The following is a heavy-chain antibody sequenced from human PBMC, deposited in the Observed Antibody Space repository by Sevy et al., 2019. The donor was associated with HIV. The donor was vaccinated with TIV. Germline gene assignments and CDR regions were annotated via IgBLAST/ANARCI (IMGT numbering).Heavy chain of an antibody. CDR2: IFYSGST. CDR1: GGSISSSNYY. CDR3: ARRINSSGRYAFDF. V-gene: IGHV4-39*01. J-gene: IGHJ4*02. D-gene: IGHD6-19*01. Sequence: SETLSLTCTVSGGSISSSNYYWGWIRQPPGKGLEWIGKIFYSGSTYYNPSLESRVTLTIDTSNNQYSLKLSSVTAADTAVYCCARRINSSGRYAFDFWGQRAQVTVSS.